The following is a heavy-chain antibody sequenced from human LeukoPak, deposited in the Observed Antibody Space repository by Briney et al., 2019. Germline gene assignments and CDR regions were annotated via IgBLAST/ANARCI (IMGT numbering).Heavy chain of an antibody. CDR3: AREGPLDAFDI. CDR2: ISYDGSNK. J-gene: IGHJ3*02. Sequence: GGSLRLSCAASGSTFSTYGIHWVRQAPGKGLEWVAVISYDGSNKYYADSVKGRFTISRDNSKNTLYLQMNSLRAEDTAVYYCAREGPLDAFDIWGQGTMVTVSS. V-gene: IGHV3-30*14. CDR1: GSTFSTYG.